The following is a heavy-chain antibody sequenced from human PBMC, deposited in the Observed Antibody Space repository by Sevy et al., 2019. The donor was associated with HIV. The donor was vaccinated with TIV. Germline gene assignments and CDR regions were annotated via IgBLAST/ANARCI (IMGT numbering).Heavy chain of an antibody. J-gene: IGHJ3*02. Sequence: GGSLRLSCAASGLTFSNYVMSWVRQAPGKGLEWLSVISGSSGTTYAAESVKGRFTISRDNSKNTLYLHMSSLGAEDTAVYYCARNLRPGGAFDIWGQGTRVTVSS. CDR2: ISGSSGTT. CDR3: ARNLRPGGAFDI. V-gene: IGHV3-23*01. CDR1: GLTFSNYV.